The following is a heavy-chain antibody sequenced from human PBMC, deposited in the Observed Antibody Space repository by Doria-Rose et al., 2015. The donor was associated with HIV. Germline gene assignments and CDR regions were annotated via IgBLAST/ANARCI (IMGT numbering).Heavy chain of an antibody. CDR1: GGSFSTYF. V-gene: IGHV4-34*01. CDR3: AGGGKLAAVGVVYFDS. D-gene: IGHD2-8*02. CDR2: IDHSGGT. J-gene: IGHJ4*02. Sequence: QVQLQESGGGLLKPSETLSLPCAVYGGSFSTYFWSWIRQSPDKGLEWMGEIDHSGGTKYSPSLNNRGALALGASRSRFSLNLASVTAADTAVYYCAGGGKLAAVGVVYFDSWGQGALVTVSS.